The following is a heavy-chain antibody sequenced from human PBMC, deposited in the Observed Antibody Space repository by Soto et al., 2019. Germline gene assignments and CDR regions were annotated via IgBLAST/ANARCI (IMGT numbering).Heavy chain of an antibody. J-gene: IGHJ6*02. CDR1: GFTFSSYA. CDR3: AKDFDTMVRGSNGMDV. CDR2: ISGSGGST. D-gene: IGHD3-10*01. V-gene: IGHV3-23*01. Sequence: GGSLRLSCAASGFTFSSYAMSWVRQAPGKGLEWVSAISGSGGSTYYADSVKGRFTISRDNSKNKLYLQMNSLRAEDTVVYYWAKDFDTMVRGSNGMDVWGQGTTVTVSS.